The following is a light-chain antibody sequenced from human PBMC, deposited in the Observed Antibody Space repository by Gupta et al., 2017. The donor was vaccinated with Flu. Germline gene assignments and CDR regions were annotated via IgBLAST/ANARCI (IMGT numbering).Light chain of an antibody. CDR2: SNN. CDR3: AAWDDSLNEPWV. CDR1: SSNIGSNT. J-gene: IGLJ3*02. Sequence: QSVLTQPPSASGTPGQRVTISCSGSSSNIGSNTVNWYQQLPGTAPKLLIYSNNLRPSGVPGRFSGSKSGTSASLAISGLQSEDEADYYCAAWDDSLNEPWVFGGGTKLTVL. V-gene: IGLV1-44*01.